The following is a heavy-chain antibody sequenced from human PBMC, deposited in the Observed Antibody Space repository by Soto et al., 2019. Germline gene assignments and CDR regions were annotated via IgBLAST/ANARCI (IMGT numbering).Heavy chain of an antibody. D-gene: IGHD6-13*01. J-gene: IGHJ4*02. CDR2: IIPIFGTA. V-gene: IGHV1-69*13. CDR3: ASSIAAAALPYY. CDR1: GGTFSSYA. Sequence: ASVKVSFKASGGTFSSYAISWVRQAPGQGLEWMGGIIPIFGTANYAQKFQGRVTITADESTSTAYMELSSLRSEDTAVYYCASSIAAAALPYYWGQGTLVTGSS.